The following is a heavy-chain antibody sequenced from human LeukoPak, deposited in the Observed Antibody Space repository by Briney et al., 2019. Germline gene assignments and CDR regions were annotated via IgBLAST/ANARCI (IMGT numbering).Heavy chain of an antibody. D-gene: IGHD1-26*01. V-gene: IGHV1-2*02. Sequence: ASVKVSCKASGYTFTGYYMHWVRQAPGQGLEWMGWINPNSGGTNYAQKFQGRVTMTRDTSTSTVYMELSSLRSEDTAVYYCARGGVGATVWGQGTLVTVSS. CDR2: INPNSGGT. CDR1: GYTFTGYY. J-gene: IGHJ4*02. CDR3: ARGGVGATV.